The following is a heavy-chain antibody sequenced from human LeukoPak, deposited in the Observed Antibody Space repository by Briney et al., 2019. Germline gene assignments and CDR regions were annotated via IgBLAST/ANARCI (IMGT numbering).Heavy chain of an antibody. J-gene: IGHJ3*02. D-gene: IGHD6-13*01. CDR1: VGSINGYY. CDR2: MYSGGTT. Sequence: ASETLSLTCTVSVGSINGYYWSWIRQPPGKGLDWIGYMYSGGTTNYSPSLKSRVTISEDMSKNQFSLKLTSVTAADTAVYYCARHSGHSSTNDAFDIWGQGTMVIVSS. V-gene: IGHV4-59*01. CDR3: ARHSGHSSTNDAFDI.